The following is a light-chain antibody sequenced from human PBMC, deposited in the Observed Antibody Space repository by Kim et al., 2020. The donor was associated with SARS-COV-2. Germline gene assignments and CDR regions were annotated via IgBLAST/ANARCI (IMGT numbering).Light chain of an antibody. CDR1: SSDVGGYNY. Sequence: GQSVTISCTGTSSDVGGYNYVSWYQHHPGKAPKLMIFGVSERPSGVPDRFSGSKSGNTASLTVSGLQAEDEADYYCSSYAGKNDIVFGGGTKLTVL. CDR2: GVS. CDR3: SSYAGKNDIV. J-gene: IGLJ3*02. V-gene: IGLV2-8*01.